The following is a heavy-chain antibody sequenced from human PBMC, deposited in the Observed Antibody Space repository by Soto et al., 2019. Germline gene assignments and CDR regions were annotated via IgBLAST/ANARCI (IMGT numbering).Heavy chain of an antibody. CDR1: GGSIGGYY. CDR3: ARDFPMAGIDP. Sequence: SETLSLTCTVSGGSIGGYYWSWIRQPPGKGLEWIGYIYYSGSTNYNPSLKSRVTISVDTSKNQFSLKLSSVTAADTAVYYCARDFPMAGIDPWGQGTLVTVSS. CDR2: IYYSGST. V-gene: IGHV4-59*01. J-gene: IGHJ5*02.